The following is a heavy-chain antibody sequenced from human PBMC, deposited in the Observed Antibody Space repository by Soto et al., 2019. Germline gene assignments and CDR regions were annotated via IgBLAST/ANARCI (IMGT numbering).Heavy chain of an antibody. J-gene: IGHJ4*02. CDR1: GFTFSSYA. Sequence: GGSLRLSCAASGFTFSSYAMSWVRQAPGKGLEWVSAISGSGGSTYYADSVKGRFTISRDNSKNTLYLQMNSLRAEDTAVYYCAKDSDFTIFGVVIEDYFDYWGQGTLVTVSS. D-gene: IGHD3-3*01. V-gene: IGHV3-23*01. CDR3: AKDSDFTIFGVVIEDYFDY. CDR2: ISGSGGST.